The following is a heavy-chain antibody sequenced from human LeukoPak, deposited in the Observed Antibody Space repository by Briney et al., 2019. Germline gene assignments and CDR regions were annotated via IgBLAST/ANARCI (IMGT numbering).Heavy chain of an antibody. CDR1: GGSISSSSYY. Sequence: SETLSLTCTVSGGSISSSSYYWGWIRQPPGKGLEWIGSIYYSGSTYYNPSLKSRVTISVDTSKNQFSLKLSSVTAADTAVYYCARDRGRIQIDYWGQGTLVTVSS. D-gene: IGHD5-18*01. CDR3: ARDRGRIQIDY. CDR2: IYYSGST. J-gene: IGHJ4*02. V-gene: IGHV4-39*02.